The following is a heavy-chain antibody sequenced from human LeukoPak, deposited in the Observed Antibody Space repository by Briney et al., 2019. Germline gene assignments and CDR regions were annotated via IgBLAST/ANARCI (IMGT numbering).Heavy chain of an antibody. CDR1: GDIFSSNSAA. D-gene: IGHD6-19*01. V-gene: IGHV6-1*01. CDR3: ARVPSGWYYFDY. CDR2: TYYRSKLYN. J-gene: IGHJ4*02. Sequence: SQTLSLTCALSGDIFSSNSAAWHWIRQSPSKGLEWLERTYYRSKLYNDYAVSVKIRITINPDTSKNQFSLQLNSVTPEDTAVYYCARVPSGWYYFDYWGQGTLVTVSS.